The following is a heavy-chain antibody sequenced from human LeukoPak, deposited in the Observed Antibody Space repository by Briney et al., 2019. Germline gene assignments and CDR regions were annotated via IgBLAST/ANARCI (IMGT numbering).Heavy chain of an antibody. CDR1: GFTSSSYS. CDR2: ISSSSSYI. J-gene: IGHJ4*02. D-gene: IGHD2-15*01. Sequence: GGSLRLSCAASGFTSSSYSMNWVRQAPGKGLEWVSSISSSSSYIYYADSVKGRFTISRDNAKNSLYLQMNSLRAEDTAVYYCARDPRYCSGGSCPGTFDYWGQGTLVTVSS. V-gene: IGHV3-21*01. CDR3: ARDPRYCSGGSCPGTFDY.